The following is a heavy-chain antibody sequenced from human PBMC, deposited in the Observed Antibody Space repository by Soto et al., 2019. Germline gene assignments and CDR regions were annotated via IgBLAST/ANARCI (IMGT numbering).Heavy chain of an antibody. CDR3: TRETVAGITGLDY. CDR2: ISVSDAFI. CDR1: GFNVGAFA. J-gene: IGHJ4*02. D-gene: IGHD1-20*01. V-gene: IGHV3-23*01. Sequence: EVQLLESGGDLVQPGGSLRLSCAASGFNVGAFAVNWVRQAPGKGLEWVSGISVSDAFIYYADSVRGRFSISRDAFENILYLQKNSLRVDDTALYYCTRETVAGITGLDYWGPGTLVTVSS.